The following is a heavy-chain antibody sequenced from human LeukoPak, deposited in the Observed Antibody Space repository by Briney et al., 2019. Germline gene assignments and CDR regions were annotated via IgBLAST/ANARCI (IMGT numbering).Heavy chain of an antibody. J-gene: IGHJ4*02. CDR2: IYYSGST. CDR1: GGSISSGVYY. CDR3: ARHSGSYPFDY. V-gene: IGHV4-31*03. Sequence: SETLSLTCTVSGGSISSGVYYWSWIRQHPGKGLEWIGYIYYSGSTYYNPSLKSRVTISVDTSKNQFSLKLSSVTAADTAVYYCARHSGSYPFDYWGQGTLVTVSS. D-gene: IGHD1-26*01.